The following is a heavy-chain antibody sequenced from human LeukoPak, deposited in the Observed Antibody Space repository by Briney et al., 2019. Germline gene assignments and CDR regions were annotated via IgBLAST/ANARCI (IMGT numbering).Heavy chain of an antibody. J-gene: IGHJ4*02. V-gene: IGHV3-9*03. CDR2: ISWNSGSI. D-gene: IGHD1-1*01. CDR3: AKSSGTLNYFDY. Sequence: PGRSLRLSSAASGFTFDDYAMHWVRQAPGKGLEWVSGISWNSGSIGYADSVKGRFTISRDNAKNSLYLQMNSLRAEDMALYYCAKSSGTLNYFDYWGQGTLVTVSS. CDR1: GFTFDDYA.